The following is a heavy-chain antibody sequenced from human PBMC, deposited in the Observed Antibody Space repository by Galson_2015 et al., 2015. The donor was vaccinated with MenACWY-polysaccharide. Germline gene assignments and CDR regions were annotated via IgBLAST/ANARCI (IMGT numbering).Heavy chain of an antibody. J-gene: IGHJ3*02. CDR2: IQYDGSKI. V-gene: IGHV3-33*01. CDR3: AREGSRIVFHAFDT. Sequence: SLRLSCAASGSRFSHSGMHWVRQAPGKGLEWVAVIQYDGSKIVYADSVKGRFTISRDNSKNTLFLEMNSLGGEDTAVYYCAREGSRIVFHAFDTWGQGTMVTVSS. D-gene: IGHD6-13*01. CDR1: GSRFSHSG.